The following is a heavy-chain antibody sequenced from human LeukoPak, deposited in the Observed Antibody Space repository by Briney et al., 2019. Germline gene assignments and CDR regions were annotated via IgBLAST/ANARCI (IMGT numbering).Heavy chain of an antibody. D-gene: IGHD4-11*01. V-gene: IGHV3-30*04. CDR2: ISYDGSYK. CDR3: ARGTTVTWKPVDF. Sequence: GGSLRLSCVASGFTFSPHAMHWVRQAPGKGLEWVAVISYDGSYKHYADSVKGRFTISRDNSKNTLYLQMNSLGAEDTAVYYCARGTTVTWKPVDFWGQGTLVTVSS. CDR1: GFTFSPHA. J-gene: IGHJ4*02.